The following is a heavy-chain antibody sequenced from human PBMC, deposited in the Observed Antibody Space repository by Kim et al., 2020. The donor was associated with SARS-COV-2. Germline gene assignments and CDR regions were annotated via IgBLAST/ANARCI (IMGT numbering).Heavy chain of an antibody. D-gene: IGHD6-19*01. V-gene: IGHV7-4-1*02. Sequence: ASVKVSCKASGYTFTNYAMNWVRQAPGQGLQWMGWINTNTGNPTYAQGFTGRFVFSLDTSVSTAYLQISSLKAEDTAVYYCAREGNERWGGLAGVDWYFDLWGRGTLVTVSS. J-gene: IGHJ2*01. CDR2: INTNTGNP. CDR3: AREGNERWGGLAGVDWYFDL. CDR1: GYTFTNYA.